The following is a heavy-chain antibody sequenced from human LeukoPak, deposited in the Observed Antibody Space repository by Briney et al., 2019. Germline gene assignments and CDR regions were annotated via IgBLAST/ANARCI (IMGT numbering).Heavy chain of an antibody. Sequence: PGGSLRLSCAASGFTFSSYAMHWVRQAPGKGLEYVSAISSNGGSTYYANSVKGRFTISRDNSKNTLYLQMGSLGAEDMAVYYCARGYFAMVRGAIDYWGQGTLVTVSS. CDR3: ARGYFAMVRGAIDY. J-gene: IGHJ4*02. CDR2: ISSNGGST. V-gene: IGHV3-64*01. CDR1: GFTFSSYA. D-gene: IGHD3-10*01.